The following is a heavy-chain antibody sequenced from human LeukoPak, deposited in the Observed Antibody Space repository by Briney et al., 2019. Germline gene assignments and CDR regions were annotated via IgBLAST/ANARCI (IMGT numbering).Heavy chain of an antibody. Sequence: SETLSLICAVYGGSFSDYYWSWIRQPPGKGLEWIGEINHSGSTNYNPSLKSRVTISLDTSKNQFSLKLSSVTAADTAVYYCARGDSSSWDIVGRYFDLWGRGTLVTVSS. V-gene: IGHV4-34*01. J-gene: IGHJ2*01. CDR1: GGSFSDYY. CDR3: ARGDSSSWDIVGRYFDL. CDR2: INHSGST. D-gene: IGHD6-13*01.